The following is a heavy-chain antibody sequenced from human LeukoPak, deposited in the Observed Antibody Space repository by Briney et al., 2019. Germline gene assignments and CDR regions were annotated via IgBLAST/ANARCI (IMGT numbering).Heavy chain of an antibody. Sequence: ASVKVSCKASGYTFTGYYMHWVRQAPGQGPEWMGSINPNSGGTNYAQKFQGRVTMTRDTSISTAYMELSRLRSDDTAVYYCARDPAYYDSSGPATRFDPWGQGTLVTVSS. CDR1: GYTFTGYY. CDR2: INPNSGGT. D-gene: IGHD3-22*01. J-gene: IGHJ5*02. V-gene: IGHV1-2*02. CDR3: ARDPAYYDSSGPATRFDP.